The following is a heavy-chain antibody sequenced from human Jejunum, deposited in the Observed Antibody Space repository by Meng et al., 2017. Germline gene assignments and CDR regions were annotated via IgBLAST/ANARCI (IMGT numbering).Heavy chain of an antibody. CDR1: GFTFSSYR. CDR3: ARGDQYSKNWFDP. V-gene: IGHV3-74*01. CDR2: INSDGSTT. J-gene: IGHJ5*02. D-gene: IGHD2-15*01. Sequence: GESLKISCAASGFTFSSYRMHWVRQVPGKGLVWVSRINSDGSTTTYADSVKGRFTISRDNAKNTLYLQMNSLRAEDTAVYYCARGDQYSKNWFDPWGQGTLVTVSS.